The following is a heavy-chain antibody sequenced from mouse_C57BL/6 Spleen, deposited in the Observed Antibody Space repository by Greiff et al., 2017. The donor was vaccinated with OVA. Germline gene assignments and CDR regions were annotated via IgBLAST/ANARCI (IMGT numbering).Heavy chain of an antibody. CDR3: ARGGDYDGGLYAMDY. J-gene: IGHJ4*01. CDR1: GYTFTNYW. CDR2: IYPGGGYT. Sequence: QVQLKQSGAELVRPGTSVKMSCKASGYTFTNYWIGWAKQRPGHGLEWIGDIYPGGGYTNYNEKFKGKATLTADKSSSTAYMQFSSLTSEDSAIYYCARGGDYDGGLYAMDYWGQGTSVTVSS. V-gene: IGHV1-63*01. D-gene: IGHD2-4*01.